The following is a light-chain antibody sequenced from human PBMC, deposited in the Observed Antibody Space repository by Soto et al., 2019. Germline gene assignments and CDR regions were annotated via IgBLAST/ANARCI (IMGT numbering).Light chain of an antibody. CDR2: DAS. CDR3: QQRSNWPGT. J-gene: IGKJ1*01. CDR1: QSVSSY. V-gene: IGKV3-11*01. Sequence: EIVLTQSPGTLSLSPGERATLSCRASQSVSSYLAWYQQKPGQAPRHLIYDASNRATGIPARFSGSGSGTDFTLTISSLEPEDFAVYYCQQRSNWPGTFGQGTKVEIK.